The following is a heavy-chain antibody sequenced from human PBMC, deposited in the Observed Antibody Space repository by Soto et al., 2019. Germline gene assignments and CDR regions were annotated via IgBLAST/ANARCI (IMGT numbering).Heavy chain of an antibody. V-gene: IGHV3-21*01. CDR1: GFTFSSYS. J-gene: IGHJ3*02. Sequence: GGSLRLSCAASGFTFSSYSMNWVRQAPGKGLEWVSSISSSTSYIYYADSVKGRFTISGDNAKNSLYLQMNSLRAEDTAVYYCARDLDYYDSSGYLTDAFDIWGQGTMVTVSS. CDR3: ARDLDYYDSSGYLTDAFDI. CDR2: ISSSTSYI. D-gene: IGHD3-22*01.